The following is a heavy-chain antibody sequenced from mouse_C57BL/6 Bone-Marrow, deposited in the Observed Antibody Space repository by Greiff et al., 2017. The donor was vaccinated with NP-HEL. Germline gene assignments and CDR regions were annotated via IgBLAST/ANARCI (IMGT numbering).Heavy chain of an antibody. V-gene: IGHV14-4*01. CDR1: GFNIKDDY. CDR3: TTAHYYALDY. Sequence: EVKLQESGAELVRPGASVKLSCTASGFNIKDDYMHWVKQRPEQGLEWIGWIDPENGDTEYASKIQGKSTRTAYTSSNTADLQLSSLTSEDTAVYYCTTAHYYALDYWGQGTSVTVSS. CDR2: IDPENGDT. J-gene: IGHJ4*01.